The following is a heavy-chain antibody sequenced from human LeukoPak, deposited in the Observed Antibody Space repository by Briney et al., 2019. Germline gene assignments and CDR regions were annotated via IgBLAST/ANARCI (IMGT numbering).Heavy chain of an antibody. CDR3: ASNVYDYVWGSYRQRRVDFDY. V-gene: IGHV4-34*01. CDR1: GGSFSGYY. CDR2: INHSGST. Sequence: SETLSLTCAVYGGSFSGYYWSWIRQPPGKGLEWIGEINHSGSTNYNPCLKSRVTISVDTSKNQFSLKLSSVTAADTAVYYCASNVYDYVWGSYRQRRVDFDYWGQGTLVTVSS. J-gene: IGHJ4*02. D-gene: IGHD3-16*02.